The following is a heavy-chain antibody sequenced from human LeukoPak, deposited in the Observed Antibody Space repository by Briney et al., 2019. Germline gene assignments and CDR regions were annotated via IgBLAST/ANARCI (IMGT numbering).Heavy chain of an antibody. V-gene: IGHV3-30*18. D-gene: IGHD2-21*02. J-gene: IGHJ4*02. CDR3: AKGGVVTAIPYYFDY. CDR2: ISYDGSNK. Sequence: GGSLRLSCAAFGFTYSSYDMYWVRQAPGKGLEWVAVISYDGSNKYYADSVKGRFTISRDNSKNTLYLQMNSLRAEDTAVYYCAKGGVVTAIPYYFDYWGQGTLVTVSS. CDR1: GFTYSSYD.